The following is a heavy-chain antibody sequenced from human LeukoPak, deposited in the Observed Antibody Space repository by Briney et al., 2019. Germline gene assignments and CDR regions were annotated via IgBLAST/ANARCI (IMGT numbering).Heavy chain of an antibody. CDR3: ARDFGRIVYGRSAYMDV. V-gene: IGHV3-23*01. D-gene: IGHD3-10*01. J-gene: IGHJ6*03. Sequence: GGSLRLSCAASGFTFSSYAMSWVRQAPGKGLEWVSTISSSGGGTYYADSVKGRFTISRDNSKNTLYLQMNSLRAEDTAVYYCARDFGRIVYGRSAYMDVWGKGTTVTVSS. CDR2: ISSSGGGT. CDR1: GFTFSSYA.